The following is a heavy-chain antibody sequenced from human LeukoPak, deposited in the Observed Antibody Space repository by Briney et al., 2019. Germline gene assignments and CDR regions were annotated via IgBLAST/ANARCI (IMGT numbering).Heavy chain of an antibody. CDR3: VRQNGDYYFDY. Sequence: PGRSLRLPCAASGFIFSNYAMDWVRQAPGKGLEWVAVISFDGSNKYYADSVKGRFTISRDNSKNTLYLQMHSLTAEDTAVYYCVRQNGDYYFDYWGQGTLVSVSS. J-gene: IGHJ4*02. CDR1: GFIFSNYA. V-gene: IGHV3-30*04. CDR2: ISFDGSNK. D-gene: IGHD4-17*01.